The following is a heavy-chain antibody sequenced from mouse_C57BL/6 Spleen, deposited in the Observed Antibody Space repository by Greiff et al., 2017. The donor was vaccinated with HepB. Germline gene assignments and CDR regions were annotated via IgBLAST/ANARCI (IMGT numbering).Heavy chain of an antibody. J-gene: IGHJ1*03. CDR3: ARERGDGYGSSYGYFDV. D-gene: IGHD1-1*01. CDR1: GYAFSSSW. Sequence: QVQLKQSGPELVKPGASVKISCKASGYAFSSSWMNWVKQRPGKGLEWIGRIYPGDGDTNYNGKFKGKATLTADKSSSTAYMQLSSLTSEDSAVYFCARERGDGYGSSYGYFDVWGTGTTVTVSS. CDR2: IYPGDGDT. V-gene: IGHV1-82*01.